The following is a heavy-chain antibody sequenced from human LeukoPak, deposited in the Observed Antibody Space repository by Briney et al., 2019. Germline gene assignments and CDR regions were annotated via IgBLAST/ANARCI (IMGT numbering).Heavy chain of an antibody. CDR2: IYYSGST. CDR3: ARGADSSGYYSIFYFDS. CDR1: GGSISSYY. D-gene: IGHD3-22*01. J-gene: IGHJ4*02. Sequence: SETLSLTCTVSGGSISSYYWNWLRQPPGKGLEWLGYIYYSGSTNYNPSLKSRVTISVATSKNQFSLKLSSVTAADTAVYYCARGADSSGYYSIFYFDSWGQGTLVTVSS. V-gene: IGHV4-59*01.